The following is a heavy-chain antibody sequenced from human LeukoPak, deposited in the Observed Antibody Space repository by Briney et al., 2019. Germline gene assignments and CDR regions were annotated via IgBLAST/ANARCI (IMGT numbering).Heavy chain of an antibody. CDR3: AKGRITMIVVVIRRGYFDY. CDR2: ISGSGGST. CDR1: GFTFSSYA. Sequence: GGSLRLSCTASGFTFSSYAMSWVRQAPGKGLEWVSAISGSGGSTYYADSVKGRFTISRDNSKNTLYLQMNSLRAEDTAVYYCAKGRITMIVVVIRRGYFDYWGQGTLVTVSS. D-gene: IGHD3-22*01. V-gene: IGHV3-23*01. J-gene: IGHJ4*02.